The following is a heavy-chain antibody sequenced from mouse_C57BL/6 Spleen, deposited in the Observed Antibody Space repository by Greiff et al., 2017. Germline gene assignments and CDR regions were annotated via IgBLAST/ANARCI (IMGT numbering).Heavy chain of an antibody. D-gene: IGHD1-1*01. CDR2: IDPSDSDT. CDR3: ARRGSSCVDWYFDV. J-gene: IGHJ1*03. V-gene: IGHV1-50*01. CDR1: GYTFTSYW. Sequence: QVQLQQPGAELVKPGASVKLSCKASGYTFTSYWMQWVKQRPGQGLEWIGEIDPSDSDTIYNQKFKGKATLTVDTSSSTAYMQLSSLTSEDPAVYYCARRGSSCVDWYFDVWGTGTTVTVSS.